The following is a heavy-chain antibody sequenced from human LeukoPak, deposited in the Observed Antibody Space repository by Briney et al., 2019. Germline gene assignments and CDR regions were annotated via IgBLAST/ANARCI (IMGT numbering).Heavy chain of an antibody. CDR2: ISSSSSYI. V-gene: IGHV3-21*01. J-gene: IGHJ4*02. CDR3: ARDGNRFYRSSIFGAGDY. Sequence: GGSLRLSCAASGFTFSSYSMNWVRQAPGKGLEWDSCISSSSSYIYYADSVKGRFTISRDNAKNSLYLQMNSLRAEDTAVYYCARDGNRFYRSSIFGAGDYWGQGTLVTVSS. D-gene: IGHD3-3*01. CDR1: GFTFSSYS.